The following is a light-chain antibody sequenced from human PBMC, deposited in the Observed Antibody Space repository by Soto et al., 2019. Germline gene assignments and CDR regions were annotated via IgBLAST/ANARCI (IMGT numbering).Light chain of an antibody. CDR2: EVT. CDR1: NSDVGSYNL. Sequence: QSSLTQPASVSGSPRQSITISCTGTNSDVGSYNLFSWFQQHPGKAPKLVIYEVTNRPSGFSDRFSGSKSGNTASLTISGLQAEDEADYYCLSYAGDXVYVFGTGTKVXV. CDR3: LSYAGDXVYV. V-gene: IGLV2-23*02. J-gene: IGLJ1*01.